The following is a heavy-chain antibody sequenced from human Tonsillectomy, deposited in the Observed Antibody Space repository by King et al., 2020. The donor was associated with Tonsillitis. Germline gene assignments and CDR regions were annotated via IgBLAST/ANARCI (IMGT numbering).Heavy chain of an antibody. CDR2: IYYSGST. Sequence: QLQESGPGLVKPSETLSLTCTVSCGSISRSSYYLGWIRQPPGKGLEWIGDIYYSGSTYYKPSLKSRVTISVDTSTNQFSLKLSSVTATDTAIYYCASQGYYYYMDVWGKGTTVTVSS. V-gene: IGHV4-39*01. CDR3: ASQGYYYYMDV. CDR1: CGSISRSSYY. J-gene: IGHJ6*03.